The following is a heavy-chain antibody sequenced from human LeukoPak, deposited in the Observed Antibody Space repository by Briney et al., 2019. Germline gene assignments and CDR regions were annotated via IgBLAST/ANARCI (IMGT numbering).Heavy chain of an antibody. CDR3: AKEIWPTVTTPGHTHFDY. D-gene: IGHD4-17*01. J-gene: IGHJ4*02. CDR2: ISGSGGST. V-gene: IGHV3-23*01. Sequence: GGSLRLSCTVSGFTVSSDSMSWVRQAPGKGLEWVSAISGSGGSTYYADSVKGRFTISRDNSKNTLCLQMNSLRAEDTAVYYCAKEIWPTVTTPGHTHFDYWGQGTLVTVSS. CDR1: GFTVSSDS.